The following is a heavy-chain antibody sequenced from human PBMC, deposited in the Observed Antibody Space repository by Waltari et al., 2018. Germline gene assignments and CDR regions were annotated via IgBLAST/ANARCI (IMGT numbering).Heavy chain of an antibody. Sequence: QVRLQESGPGLVKPSQTLSLTCTVSGGSISSGSYYWSWIRQPAGKGLEWIGYIYTSGSTNYNPSLKSRVTISVDTSKNQFSLKLSSVTAADTAVYYCARDQGFGGYYMDVWGKGTTVTVSS. V-gene: IGHV4-61*09. CDR2: IYTSGST. D-gene: IGHD2-15*01. J-gene: IGHJ6*03. CDR3: ARDQGFGGYYMDV. CDR1: GGSISSGSYY.